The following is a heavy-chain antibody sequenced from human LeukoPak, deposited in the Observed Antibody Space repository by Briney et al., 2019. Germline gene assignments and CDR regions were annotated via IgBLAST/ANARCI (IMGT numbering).Heavy chain of an antibody. CDR2: IHYSGSS. J-gene: IGHJ5*01. Sequence: SETLSLTCTVSGDSISNFYWNWIRQSPGKGLEWIGNIHYSGSSVYNPSLKSRVTISIDTSRKQLFLKLNSVTAADTAVYFCALAPNSNWFDFWGPGTLVTVSS. D-gene: IGHD2-8*01. V-gene: IGHV4-59*03. CDR1: GDSISNFY. CDR3: ALAPNSNWFDF.